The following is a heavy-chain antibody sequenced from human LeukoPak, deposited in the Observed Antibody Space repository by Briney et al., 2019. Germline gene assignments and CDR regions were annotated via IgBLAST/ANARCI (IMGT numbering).Heavy chain of an antibody. CDR3: ARDRGIKY. CDR2: IKDDGSEK. CDR1: GFTFDNSW. V-gene: IGHV3-7*05. D-gene: IGHD3-10*01. Sequence: PGGSLRLSCVASGFTFDNSWMTWVRQAPGKGLEWVANIKDDGSEKYYVDSVKGRFTISRDNAKDSVYLQMNSLRAEDTAVYYCARDRGIKYWGQGTLVTVSS. J-gene: IGHJ4*02.